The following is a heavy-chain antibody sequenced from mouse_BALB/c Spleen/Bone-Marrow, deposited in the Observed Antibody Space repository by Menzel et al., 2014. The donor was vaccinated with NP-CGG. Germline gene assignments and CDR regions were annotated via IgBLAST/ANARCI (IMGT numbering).Heavy chain of an antibody. V-gene: IGHV4-1*02. Sequence: VQLKESGGGLVQPGGSLKLSCAASGFDFSRYWMSWVRQAPGKGLEWIGEINPDGNTINYTPSLKDKFIISRDNAKNTLYLQMSKVRSEDTALYYCARLGYYGSFAYWGQGTLVTVSA. CDR2: INPDGNTI. D-gene: IGHD1-2*01. CDR1: GFDFSRYW. CDR3: ARLGYYGSFAY. J-gene: IGHJ3*01.